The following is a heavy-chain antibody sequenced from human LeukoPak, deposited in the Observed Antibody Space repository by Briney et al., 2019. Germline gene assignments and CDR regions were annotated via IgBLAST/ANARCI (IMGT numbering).Heavy chain of an antibody. D-gene: IGHD3-22*01. CDR1: GFTFSDYY. CDR3: TTQYYYDSRKY. J-gene: IGHJ4*02. V-gene: IGHV3-15*01. CDR2: IKSKTDGGTT. Sequence: PGGSLRLSCAASGFTFSDYYMSWIRQPPGKGLEWVGRIKSKTDGGTTDYAAPVKGRFTISRDDSKNTLYLQMNSLKTEDTAVYYCTTQYYYDSRKYWGQRTLVTVSS.